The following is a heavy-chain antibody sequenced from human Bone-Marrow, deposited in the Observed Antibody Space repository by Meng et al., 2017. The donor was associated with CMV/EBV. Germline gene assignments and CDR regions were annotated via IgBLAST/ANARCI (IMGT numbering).Heavy chain of an antibody. V-gene: IGHV1-69*08. J-gene: IGHJ5*02. D-gene: IGHD3-3*02. CDR2: IIPTPGTT. Sequence: SSVKVSCKASGGTGSSHTISWVRQAPGQGLQWMGKIIPTPGTTKYAQQFQGRVTIPADKSTNTAYMELSSLIFDDTAVYYCAKEGPLGFDPWGQGSLVTVSS. CDR3: AKEGPLGFDP. CDR1: GGTGSSHT.